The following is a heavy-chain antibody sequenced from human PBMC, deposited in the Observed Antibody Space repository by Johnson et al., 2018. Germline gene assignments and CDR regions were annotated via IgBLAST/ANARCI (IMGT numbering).Heavy chain of an antibody. V-gene: IGHV3-30-3*01. J-gene: IGHJ1*01. CDR2: ISYDGSNK. D-gene: IGHD3-16*02. CDR1: GFTFSSYA. CDR3: ARGDFVWGSYRMNAEYFQH. Sequence: QVQLVQSGGGVVQPGRSLRLSCAASGFTFSSYAMHWVRQAPGKGLEWVAVISYDGSNKYYADSVKGRFTISRDNSKKPLYRQMNSLRAEDTAVYYCARGDFVWGSYRMNAEYFQHWGQGTLVTVSS.